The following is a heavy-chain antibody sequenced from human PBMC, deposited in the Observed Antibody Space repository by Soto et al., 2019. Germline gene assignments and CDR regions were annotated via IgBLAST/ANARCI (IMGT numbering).Heavy chain of an antibody. D-gene: IGHD3-3*01. CDR1: GYTFTSYD. Sequence: QVQLVQSGAEVKKPGASVKVSCKASGYTFTSYDINWVRQAPGQGLEWMGWMNPHSGNTGYAQKFQGRVTMTGNTSISTAYMELSSLRSEDTAVYYWARDGIFGVVISYYYMDVWGKGTTVTVSS. CDR2: MNPHSGNT. V-gene: IGHV1-8*01. CDR3: ARDGIFGVVISYYYMDV. J-gene: IGHJ6*03.